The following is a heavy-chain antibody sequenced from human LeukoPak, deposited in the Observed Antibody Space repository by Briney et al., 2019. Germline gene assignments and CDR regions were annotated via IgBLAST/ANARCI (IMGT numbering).Heavy chain of an antibody. V-gene: IGHV4-30-4*01. Sequence: SETLSLTCTVSGGSISSYYWSWIRQPPGKGLEWIGYIYYTGSTYYNPSLKSRVTISVDTSKNHFSLKLSSVTAADTAVYFCARGTTVTSFDYWGQGTLVTVSS. CDR3: ARGTTVTSFDY. D-gene: IGHD4-11*01. CDR2: IYYTGST. CDR1: GGSISSYY. J-gene: IGHJ4*02.